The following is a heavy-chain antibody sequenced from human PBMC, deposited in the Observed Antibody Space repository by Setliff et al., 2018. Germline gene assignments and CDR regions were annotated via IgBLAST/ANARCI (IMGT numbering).Heavy chain of an antibody. V-gene: IGHV3-23*01. Sequence: PGGSLRLSCAASGFTFSSYAVSWVRQAPGKGLEWVSTISGGGSTTYYADSVKGRFTISRDNVKNSLFLQMNSLRAEDTAVYYCVRDLHWGFDYWGLGTLVTVSS. CDR3: VRDLHWGFDY. CDR1: GFTFSSYA. CDR2: ISGGGSTT. D-gene: IGHD7-27*01. J-gene: IGHJ4*02.